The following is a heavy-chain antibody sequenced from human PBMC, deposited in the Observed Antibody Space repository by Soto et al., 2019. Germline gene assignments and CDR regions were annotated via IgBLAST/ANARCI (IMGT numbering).Heavy chain of an antibody. CDR2: ISYDGSNK. J-gene: IGHJ4*02. CDR3: AREGHYDFWSVYHTRPSYFDY. V-gene: IGHV3-30-3*01. CDR1: GFTFSSYA. Sequence: VGSLRLSCAASGFTFSSYAMHWVRQAPGKGLEWVAVISYDGSNKYYADSVKGRFTISRDNSKNTLYLQMNSLRAEDTAVYYCAREGHYDFWSVYHTRPSYFDYWGQRTLVTVSS. D-gene: IGHD3-3*01.